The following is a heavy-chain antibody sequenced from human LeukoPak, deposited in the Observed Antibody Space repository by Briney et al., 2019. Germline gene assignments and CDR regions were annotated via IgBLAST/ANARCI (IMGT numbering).Heavy chain of an antibody. J-gene: IGHJ6*03. V-gene: IGHV4-4*07. Sequence: SETLSLTCTVSGGSISSYYWSWIRQPAGKGLEWIGRIYTSGSTNYNPSLKSRVTMSVDTSKNQFSLKLSSVTAADTAVYYCARGLVMAAAPNYYYYYMDVWGKGTTVTVSS. CDR1: GGSISSYY. D-gene: IGHD6-13*01. CDR2: IYTSGST. CDR3: ARGLVMAAAPNYYYYYMDV.